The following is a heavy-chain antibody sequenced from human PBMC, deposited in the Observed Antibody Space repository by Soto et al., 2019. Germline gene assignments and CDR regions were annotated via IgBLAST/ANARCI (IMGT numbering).Heavy chain of an antibody. Sequence: GGFLRLPGSASGFTLRCYSMHLVRHAPGKGLEWVAVISYDGSNKYYADSVKGRFTISRDNSKNTLYLQMNSLRAEDTAVYYCARVSGDYANDAFDIWGQGTMVTVSS. CDR2: ISYDGSNK. CDR1: GFTLRCYS. CDR3: ARVSGDYANDAFDI. D-gene: IGHD4-17*01. J-gene: IGHJ3*02. V-gene: IGHV3-30-3*01.